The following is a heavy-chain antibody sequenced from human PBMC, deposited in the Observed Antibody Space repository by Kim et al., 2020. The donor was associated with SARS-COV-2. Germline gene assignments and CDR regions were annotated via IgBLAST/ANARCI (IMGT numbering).Heavy chain of an antibody. D-gene: IGHD2-2*01. V-gene: IGHV5-51*01. Sequence: GESLKISCKGSGYSFTSYWIGWVRQMPGKGLEWMGIIYPGDSDTRYSPSFQGQVTISADKSISTAYLQWSSLKASDTAMYYCASSGVDCSSTSCRYYYYGMDVWGQGTTVTVSS. CDR3: ASSGVDCSSTSCRYYYYGMDV. CDR1: GYSFTSYW. J-gene: IGHJ6*02. CDR2: IYPGDSDT.